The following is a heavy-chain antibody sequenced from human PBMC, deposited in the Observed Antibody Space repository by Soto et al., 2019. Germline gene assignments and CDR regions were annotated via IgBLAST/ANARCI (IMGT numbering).Heavy chain of an antibody. V-gene: IGHV3-74*01. Sequence: GGSPRLSCAASGFTFSSYWMHWVRQAPGKGLVWVSRINSDGSRTTYADSVKGRFTISRDNAKNMLHLQMNSLRAEDTAVYYCARSSMVRGVNLAGYGMDVWGQGTTVTVSS. CDR1: GFTFSSYW. D-gene: IGHD3-10*01. CDR3: ARSSMVRGVNLAGYGMDV. CDR2: INSDGSRT. J-gene: IGHJ6*02.